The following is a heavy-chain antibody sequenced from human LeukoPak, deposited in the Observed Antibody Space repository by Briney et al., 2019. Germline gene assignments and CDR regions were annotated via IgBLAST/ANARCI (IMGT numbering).Heavy chain of an antibody. D-gene: IGHD3-22*01. Sequence: SETLSLTCTVSGGSISSYYWSWIRQPPGKGLEWIGYIHYSGSTNYNPSLKSRVTISVDTSKNQFSLKLSSVTAADTAVYYCARGNYDSSGYYFMESYYFDYWGQGTLVTVSS. CDR3: ARGNYDSSGYYFMESYYFDY. J-gene: IGHJ4*02. CDR2: IHYSGST. CDR1: GGSISSYY. V-gene: IGHV4-59*01.